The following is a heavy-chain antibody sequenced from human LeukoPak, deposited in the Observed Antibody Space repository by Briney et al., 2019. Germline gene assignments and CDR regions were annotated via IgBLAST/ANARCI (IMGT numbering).Heavy chain of an antibody. CDR1: GFTFSSYS. D-gene: IGHD3-22*01. CDR3: ARGDSSGYDY. Sequence: GRSLRLSCAASGFTFSSYSMNWVRQAPGKGLEWVSSISSSSSYIYYADSVKGRFTISRDNAKNSLYLQMNSLRAEDTAVYYCARGDSSGYDYWGQGTLVTVSS. CDR2: ISSSSSYI. V-gene: IGHV3-21*01. J-gene: IGHJ4*02.